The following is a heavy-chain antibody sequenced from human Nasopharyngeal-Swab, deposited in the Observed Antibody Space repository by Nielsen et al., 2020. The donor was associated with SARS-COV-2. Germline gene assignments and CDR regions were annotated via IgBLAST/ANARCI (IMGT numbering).Heavy chain of an antibody. CDR3: VKHQGSSSDQ. CDR1: GFTFSSYA. J-gene: IGHJ4*02. V-gene: IGHV3-30-3*01. CDR2: ISYDGINR. Sequence: GKSLKISCAASGFTFSSYAMHWVRQAPGKGLEWVAVISYDGINRYYADSVKGRFTISRDNSKNTLYLQMNSLRAEDTAVYYCVKHQGSSSDQWGQGTLVTVSS.